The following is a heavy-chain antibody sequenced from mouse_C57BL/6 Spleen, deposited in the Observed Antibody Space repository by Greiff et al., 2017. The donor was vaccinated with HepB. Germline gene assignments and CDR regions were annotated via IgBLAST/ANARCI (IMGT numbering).Heavy chain of an antibody. V-gene: IGHV5-17*01. CDR1: GFTFSDYG. Sequence: EVKVVESGGGLVKPGGSLKLSCAASGFTFSDYGMHWVRQAPEKGLEWVAYISSGSSTIYYADTVKGRFTISRDNAKNTLFLQMTSLRSEDTAMYYCARWHYGSSYWFAYWGQGTLVTVSA. J-gene: IGHJ3*01. CDR2: ISSGSSTI. D-gene: IGHD1-1*01. CDR3: ARWHYGSSYWFAY.